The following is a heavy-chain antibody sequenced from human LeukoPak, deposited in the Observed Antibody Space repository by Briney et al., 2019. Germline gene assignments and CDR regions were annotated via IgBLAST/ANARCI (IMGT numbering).Heavy chain of an antibody. CDR2: ISDSGGTT. D-gene: IGHD6-19*01. CDR3: AKGLGFLPQFDY. CDR1: GFTFNREA. Sequence: PGGSLRLSCAASGFTFNREAMTWVRQGPGKGLEWVSSISDSGGTTYYADSVKGRFTISRDNSKNTVYLQMNSLRAEDTALYYCAKGLGFLPQFDYWVQGTLVAVSS. V-gene: IGHV3-23*01. J-gene: IGHJ4*02.